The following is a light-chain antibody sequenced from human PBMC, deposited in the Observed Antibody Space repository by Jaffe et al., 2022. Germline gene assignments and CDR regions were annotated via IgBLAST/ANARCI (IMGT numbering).Light chain of an antibody. Sequence: DIRMTQSPSTLSASVGDRVTITCRASQSISTRLAWYQQKPGKAPKLLIYKASSLQSGVPSRFSGSGSGTEFTLTISSLQPDDFATYYCQQFNTYPVTFGQGTRLEIK. J-gene: IGKJ5*01. V-gene: IGKV1-5*03. CDR1: QSISTR. CDR2: KAS. CDR3: QQFNTYPVT.